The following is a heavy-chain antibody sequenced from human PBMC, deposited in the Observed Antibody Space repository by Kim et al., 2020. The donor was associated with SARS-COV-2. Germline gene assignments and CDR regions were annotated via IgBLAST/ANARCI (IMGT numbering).Heavy chain of an antibody. Sequence: GGSLRLSCAASGFTFSDYCMSWIRQAPGKGLEWVSYIHTSGSTTSYADSVKGRFTISRDNAQNSLYLQMSSLRVDDTAVYYCAQTCRTPKPWGHGTLVVVSS. J-gene: IGHJ5*02. CDR2: IHTSGSTT. CDR3: AQTCRTPKP. V-gene: IGHV3-11*01. CDR1: GFTFSDYC.